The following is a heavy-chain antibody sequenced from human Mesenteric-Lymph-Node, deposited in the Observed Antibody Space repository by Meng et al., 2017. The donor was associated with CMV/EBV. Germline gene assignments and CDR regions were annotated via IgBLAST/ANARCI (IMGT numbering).Heavy chain of an antibody. CDR1: FIFDDFG. V-gene: IGHV3-20*03. D-gene: IGHD3-10*01. J-gene: IGHJ4*02. CDR2: LNWNGGNT. Sequence: FIFDDFGMSWLRQAPGKGLEWVSGLNWNGGNTNNADSVKGRFTISRDNAKNSLYLEMNSLRAEDTAVYYCARPARSGSYYLNYFDYWGQGALVTVSS. CDR3: ARPARSGSYYLNYFDY.